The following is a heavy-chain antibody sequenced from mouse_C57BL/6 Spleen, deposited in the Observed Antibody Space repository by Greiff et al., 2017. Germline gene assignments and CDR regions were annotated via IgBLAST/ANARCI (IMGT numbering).Heavy chain of an antibody. CDR2: ISSGGSYT. V-gene: IGHV5-6*01. D-gene: IGHD1-1*01. CDR1: GFTFSSYG. CDR3: ARSPTVVAELVY. Sequence: EVQLVESGGDLVKPGGSLKLSCAASGFTFSSYGMSWVRQTPDKRLEWVATISSGGSYTYYPDSVKGRFTISRDNAKNTLYLQMSSLKSEDTAMYYCARSPTVVAELVYWGQGTTLTVSS. J-gene: IGHJ2*01.